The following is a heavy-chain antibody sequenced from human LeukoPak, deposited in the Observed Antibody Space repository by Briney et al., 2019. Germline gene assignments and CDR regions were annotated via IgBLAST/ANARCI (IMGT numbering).Heavy chain of an antibody. Sequence: GGSLRLSCAASEFTFSSYAMSWVRQAPGKGLEWVSAISGSGGSTYYADSVKGRFTISRDNSKNTLYLQMNSLRAEDTAVYYCAKGHRVAGANNWFDPWGQGTLVTVSS. CDR3: AKGHRVAGANNWFDP. J-gene: IGHJ5*02. V-gene: IGHV3-23*01. CDR1: EFTFSSYA. CDR2: ISGSGGST. D-gene: IGHD6-19*01.